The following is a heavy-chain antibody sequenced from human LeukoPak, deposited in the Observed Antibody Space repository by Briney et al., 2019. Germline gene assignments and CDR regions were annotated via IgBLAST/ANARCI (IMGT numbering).Heavy chain of an antibody. Sequence: GGSLRLSYAASGFTFSSCAMSWVREAPGKGPEWVSAISGSGSSTNYADSVKGRYTISRDNPKNTLYLQMNSLRAEDTALYYCAKRDGYNSNPLKDWGQGTLVTVSS. CDR1: GFTFSSCA. CDR3: AKRDGYNSNPLKD. V-gene: IGHV3-23*01. D-gene: IGHD5-24*01. CDR2: ISGSGSST. J-gene: IGHJ4*02.